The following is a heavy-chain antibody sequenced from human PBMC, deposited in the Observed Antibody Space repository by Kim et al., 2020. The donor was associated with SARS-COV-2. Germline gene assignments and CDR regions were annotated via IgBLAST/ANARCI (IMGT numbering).Heavy chain of an antibody. D-gene: IGHD4-17*01. CDR3: ARLYGASRKNAFDI. V-gene: IGHV3-74*01. J-gene: IGHJ3*02. Sequence: GGSLRLSCVASGFTFSNYRMHWVRQAPGKGLVWVSRINTDGSSISSADSVKGRFTISRDNAKNTLFLQMNSLRAEDTAVYYCARLYGASRKNAFDIWVEGRMLSHSS. CDR2: INTDGSSI. CDR1: GFTFSNYR.